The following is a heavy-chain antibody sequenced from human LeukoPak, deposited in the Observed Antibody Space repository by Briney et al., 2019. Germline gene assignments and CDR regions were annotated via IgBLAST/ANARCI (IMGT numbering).Heavy chain of an antibody. Sequence: PGGSLRLSCAASGFTFSSYGMHWVRQAPGKGLEWVAFIRYDGSNKYYADSVKGRFTISRDNSKNTLYLQINSLRAEDTAVYYCAKDLYDYVWGTNDAFDIWGQGTMVTVSS. J-gene: IGHJ3*02. D-gene: IGHD3-16*01. CDR1: GFTFSSYG. V-gene: IGHV3-30*02. CDR2: IRYDGSNK. CDR3: AKDLYDYVWGTNDAFDI.